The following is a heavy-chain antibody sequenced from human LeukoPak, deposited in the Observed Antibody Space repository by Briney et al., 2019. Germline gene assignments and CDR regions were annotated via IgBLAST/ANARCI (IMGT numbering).Heavy chain of an antibody. CDR1: GGSFSGYY. CDR2: INHSGST. D-gene: IGHD5-12*01. CDR3: ARGRRWLRRNYYYYGMDV. J-gene: IGHJ6*02. V-gene: IGHV4-34*01. Sequence: SETLSLTCAVYGGSFSGYYWSWIRQPPGKGLEWIGEINHSGSTNYNPSLKSRVTISVDTSKNQFSLKLSSVTAADTAVYYCARGRRWLRRNYYYYGMDVWGQGTTVTVSS.